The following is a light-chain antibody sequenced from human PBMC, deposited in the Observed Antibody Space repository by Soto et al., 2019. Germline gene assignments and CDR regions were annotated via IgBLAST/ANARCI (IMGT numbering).Light chain of an antibody. CDR2: GAS. CDR1: QSLTTRY. Sequence: EIVLTQSPGTLSLFPGERATLSCRTSQSLTTRYLACYQQKPGQAPRRLIYGASSRAPGITDRFSGSGSGTDLTLTIGRLETDDFGMYYYQQYGSSPTFGKGRRMEIK. CDR3: QQYGSSPT. V-gene: IGKV3-20*01. J-gene: IGKJ5*01.